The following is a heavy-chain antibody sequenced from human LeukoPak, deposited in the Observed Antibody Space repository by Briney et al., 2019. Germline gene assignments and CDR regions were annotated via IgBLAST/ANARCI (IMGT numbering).Heavy chain of an antibody. CDR2: INWNGGST. Sequence: GGSLRLSCAASGFTFDDYGMSWVRQAPGKGLEWVSGINWNGGSTGYADSVKGRLTISRDNAKNSLYLQMNSLRAEDTALYYCARDWEGASGMDVWGQGTTVTVSS. V-gene: IGHV3-20*04. D-gene: IGHD1-26*01. CDR1: GFTFDDYG. CDR3: ARDWEGASGMDV. J-gene: IGHJ6*02.